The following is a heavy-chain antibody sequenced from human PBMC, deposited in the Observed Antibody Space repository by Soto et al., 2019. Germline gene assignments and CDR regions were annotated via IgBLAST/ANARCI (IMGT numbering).Heavy chain of an antibody. D-gene: IGHD6-13*01. J-gene: IGHJ4*02. CDR1: GCNFTTYW. Sequence: PGESLKIPCKGSGCNFTTYWVAWVRQMPGKGLEWMGLIYPGDSETRYIPSFQGQVTISADKSINIAYLQINSLKTEDTAVYYCARDRIAAGGSLDYFDYWGQGTLVTVSS. CDR3: ARDRIAAGGSLDYFDY. CDR2: IYPGDSET. V-gene: IGHV5-51*01.